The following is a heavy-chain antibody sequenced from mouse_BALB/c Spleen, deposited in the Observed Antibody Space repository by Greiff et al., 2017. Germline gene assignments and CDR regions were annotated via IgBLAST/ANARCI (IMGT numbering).Heavy chain of an antibody. J-gene: IGHJ4*01. CDR1: GFTFSSFG. CDR3: ARRLLRSYAMDY. CDR2: ISSGSSTI. V-gene: IGHV5-17*02. D-gene: IGHD1-1*01. Sequence: VKLMESGGGLVQPGGSRKLSCAASGFTFSSFGMHWVRQAPEKGLEWVAYISSGSSTIYYADTVKGRFTISRDNPKNTLFLQMTSLRSEDTAMYYCARRLLRSYAMDYWGQGTSVTVSS.